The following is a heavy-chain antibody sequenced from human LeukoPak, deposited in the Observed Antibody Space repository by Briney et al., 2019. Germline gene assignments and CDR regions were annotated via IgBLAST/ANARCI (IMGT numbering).Heavy chain of an antibody. CDR2: IYPGDSDT. D-gene: IGHD6-19*01. CDR1: GYSFTSYW. V-gene: IGHV5-51*01. J-gene: IGHJ4*02. Sequence: GESLKISCKGSGYSFTSYWIGWVRQMPGKGLEWMGIIYPGDSDTRYSPSFQGQFTISADKSISTAYLQWSSLKASDTAMYYCARHIAVAGIVSSGDYWGQGTLVTVSS. CDR3: ARHIAVAGIVSSGDY.